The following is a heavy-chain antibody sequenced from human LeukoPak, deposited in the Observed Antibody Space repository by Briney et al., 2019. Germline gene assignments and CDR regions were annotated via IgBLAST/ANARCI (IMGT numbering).Heavy chain of an antibody. V-gene: IGHV4-30-4*01. CDR2: IYYSGSS. J-gene: IGHJ4*02. CDR3: AGEVDTAMVPYFDF. Sequence: SQTLSLTCTVSGRPLSSGEYYWIWMPPPPGKALEWIGYIYYSGSSYYNPSLKRRVTISVDTSKNRFSLKLSCVTAAETAVDYCAGEVDTAMVPYFDFWGQGTLVTVSS. CDR1: GRPLSSGEYY. D-gene: IGHD5-18*01.